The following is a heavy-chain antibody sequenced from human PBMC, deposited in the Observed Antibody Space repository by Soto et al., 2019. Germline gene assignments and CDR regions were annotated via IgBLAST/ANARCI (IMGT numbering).Heavy chain of an antibody. J-gene: IGHJ4*02. V-gene: IGHV1-46*01. CDR2: INPSGGST. CDR3: AREGSGDSSGYWFDY. CDR1: GYTFTSYY. Sequence: ASVKVSCKASGYTFTSYYMHWVRQVPGQGLEWMGIINPSGGSTSYAQKFQGRVTMTRDTSTSTVYMELSSLRSEDTAVYYCAREGSGDSSGYWFDYWGQGTLVTVSS. D-gene: IGHD3-22*01.